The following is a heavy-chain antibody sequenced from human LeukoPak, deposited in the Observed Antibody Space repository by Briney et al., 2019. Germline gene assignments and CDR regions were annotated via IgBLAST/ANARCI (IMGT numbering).Heavy chain of an antibody. CDR1: GYTFSNFG. CDR3: AGSLGYCTSNVCYLKY. CDR2: ISAQHGQT. V-gene: IGHV1-18*01. J-gene: IGHJ4*02. Sequence: ASVKVSCKASGYTFSNFGISWVRQAPGQGLEWMGWISAQHGQTEYAPNSQDRVTMTTDTYTNTAYMELRSLRSDDTAVYYCAGSLGYCTSNVCYLKYWGQGTLVTVSS. D-gene: IGHD2-8*01.